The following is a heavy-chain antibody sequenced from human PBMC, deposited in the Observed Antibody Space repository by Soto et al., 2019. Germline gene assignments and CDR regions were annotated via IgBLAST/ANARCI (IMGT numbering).Heavy chain of an antibody. CDR1: GGSISSGGYC. D-gene: IGHD3-22*01. V-gene: IGHV4-31*03. Sequence: SETLSLTCTVSGGSISSGGYCWSWIRQHPGKGLEWIGYIYYSGSTYYNPSLKSRVTISVDTSKNQFSLKLSSVTAADTAVYYCARELYYDSSGPPLFDYWGQGTLVTVSS. CDR2: IYYSGST. J-gene: IGHJ4*01. CDR3: ARELYYDSSGPPLFDY.